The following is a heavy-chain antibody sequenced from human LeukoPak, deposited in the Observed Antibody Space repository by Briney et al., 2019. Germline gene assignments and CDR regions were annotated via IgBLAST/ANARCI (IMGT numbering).Heavy chain of an antibody. J-gene: IGHJ6*03. CDR2: IYTSGST. D-gene: IGHD4-23*01. Sequence: SETLSLTCTHPGGSISIYYWSSVRQPAGKGLEWIGRIYTSGSTNYNPPLKSRVTTSVDTSKTQISLKLSSVTAADTAVYYCARGDYGGNRQVWEYYYMDVWGKGTTVTVSS. CDR1: GGSISIYY. V-gene: IGHV4-4*07. CDR3: ARGDYGGNRQVWEYYYMDV.